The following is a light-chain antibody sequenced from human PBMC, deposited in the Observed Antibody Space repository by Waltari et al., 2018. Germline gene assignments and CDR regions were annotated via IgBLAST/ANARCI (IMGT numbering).Light chain of an antibody. CDR1: IIESKS. CDR2: YDS. Sequence: YVVTQPPSVSVAPGKTATFTCGGEIIESKSVTLYQQKPGQAPILVIFYDSDRPSGIPERFSGSNSGNTATLTISWVEAGDEADYHCQVWDDTTNSGVFGGGTRLTVL. CDR3: QVWDDTTNSGV. J-gene: IGLJ3*02. V-gene: IGLV3-21*04.